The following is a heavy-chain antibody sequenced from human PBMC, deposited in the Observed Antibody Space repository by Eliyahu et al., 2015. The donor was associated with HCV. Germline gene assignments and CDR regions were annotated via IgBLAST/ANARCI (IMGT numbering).Heavy chain of an antibody. J-gene: IGHJ3*01. V-gene: IGHV3-21*01. CDR3: ARPTSTSEGAFDV. D-gene: IGHD5/OR15-5a*01. CDR1: GFIFNVYS. CDR2: ISTTSSYI. Sequence: EVQLVESGGGLVKPGGXLRLSCTAXGFIFNVYSLNWVRQAPGKGLEWVSSISTTSSYIYYADSVNGRFTITRDNAKRSIYLQMNSLRAEDTAVYYCARPTSTSEGAFDVWGQGTMVTV.